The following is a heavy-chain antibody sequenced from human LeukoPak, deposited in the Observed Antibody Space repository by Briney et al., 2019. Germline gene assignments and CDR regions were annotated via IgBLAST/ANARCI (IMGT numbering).Heavy chain of an antibody. V-gene: IGHV3-23*01. J-gene: IGHJ4*02. Sequence: GGSLRLSCAASGFTFSSYAMSWVRQAPGKGLEWVSAISGSGGSTYYADSVKGRFTISRGNSKNTLYLQMNSLRAEDTAVYYCAKDPDIAVAGTGDYWGQGTLVTVSS. CDR1: GFTFSSYA. CDR3: AKDPDIAVAGTGDY. D-gene: IGHD6-19*01. CDR2: ISGSGGST.